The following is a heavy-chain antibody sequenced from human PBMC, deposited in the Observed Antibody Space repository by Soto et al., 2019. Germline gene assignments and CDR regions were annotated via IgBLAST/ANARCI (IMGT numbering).Heavy chain of an antibody. J-gene: IGHJ6*03. CDR1: GFTFSNAW. V-gene: IGHV3-15*01. CDR3: TTDAHYSNYVPPYYYYYMDV. CDR2: IKSKTDGGTT. D-gene: IGHD4-4*01. Sequence: GGSLRLSCAASGFTFSNAWMSWVRQAPGKGLEWVGRIKSKTDGGTTDYAAPVKGRFTISRDDSKNTLYLQMNSLKTEDTAVYYCTTDAHYSNYVPPYYYYYMDVWGKGTTVTVSS.